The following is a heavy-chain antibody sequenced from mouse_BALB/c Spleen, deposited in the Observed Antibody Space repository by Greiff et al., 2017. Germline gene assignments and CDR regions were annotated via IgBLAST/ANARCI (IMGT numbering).Heavy chain of an antibody. J-gene: IGHJ4*01. D-gene: IGHD2-1*01. CDR3: ARGGYYGKSMDY. CDR2: INPGSGST. CDR1: GYAFTNYL. Sequence: QVQLQQSGAELVRPGTSVKVSCKASGYAFTNYLIEWVKQRPGQGLEWIGVINPGSGSTNYNEKFKGKATLTADKSSSTAYMQLSSLTSDDSAVYFCARGGYYGKSMDYWGQGTSVTVSS. V-gene: IGHV1-54*03.